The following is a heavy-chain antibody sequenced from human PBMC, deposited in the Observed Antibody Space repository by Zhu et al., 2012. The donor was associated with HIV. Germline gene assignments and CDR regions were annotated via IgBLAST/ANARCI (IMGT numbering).Heavy chain of an antibody. CDR2: ISESGSYT. V-gene: IGHV3-23*01. Sequence: EVQLLESGGGLVQPGGSLRLSCAASGFTFTSYGMSWVRQAPGKGLEWVAGISESGSYTYHADSVKGRFTISRDKSKNTLYLQMSSLRAEDTAVYYCVKDRITISAFGNWGQGTMVTVSS. CDR1: GFTFTSYG. D-gene: IGHD3-10*01. CDR3: VKDRITISAFGN. J-gene: IGHJ3*02.